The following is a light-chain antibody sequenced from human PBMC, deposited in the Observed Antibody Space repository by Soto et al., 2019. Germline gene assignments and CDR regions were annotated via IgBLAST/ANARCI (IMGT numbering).Light chain of an antibody. CDR1: SGHRTYA. Sequence: QLVLTQSPSASASLGASVTLTCTLSSGHRTYAIAWLQQQPEKGPRYLMKLNSDGSHNRGDGIPDRFSGSSSGAERYLTISSLQSEDEADYYCQTWGTGIVVFGGGTKLTVL. V-gene: IGLV4-69*01. CDR3: QTWGTGIVV. J-gene: IGLJ2*01. CDR2: LNSDGSH.